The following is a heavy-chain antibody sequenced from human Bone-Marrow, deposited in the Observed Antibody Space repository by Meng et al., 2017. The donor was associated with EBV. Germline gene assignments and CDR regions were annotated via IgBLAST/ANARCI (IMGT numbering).Heavy chain of an antibody. Sequence: QERLGASGGGCVQPGRSLGPACAASGFTFSNNGFHWVRQAPGKGPEWVAIIPSDGSHNKYYADSVKGRFTISRDNSKNTLYLQMNSLRTEDTAVYYCAKELSGRFDPWGQGTLVTVSS. J-gene: IGHJ5*02. V-gene: IGHV3-30*18. CDR1: GFTFSNNG. CDR2: IPSDGSHNK. CDR3: AKELSGRFDP. D-gene: IGHD1-14*01.